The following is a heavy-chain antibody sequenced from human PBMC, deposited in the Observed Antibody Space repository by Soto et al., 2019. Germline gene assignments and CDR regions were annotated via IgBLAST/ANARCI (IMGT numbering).Heavy chain of an antibody. CDR1: GFTFSSYG. CDR2: ISYDGSKK. D-gene: IGHD2-2*01. CDR3: ANDRGPIVVVPDDSWVGGGMDV. Sequence: QVQLVESGGGVVQPGRSLRLSCAASGFTFSSYGMHWVRQAPGKGLEWVAVISYDGSKKYYADSVKGRFTISRHNSKNTLYLHMNSLRAEDTAVYYCANDRGPIVVVPDDSWVGGGMDVWGQGTTVTVSS. V-gene: IGHV3-30*18. J-gene: IGHJ6*02.